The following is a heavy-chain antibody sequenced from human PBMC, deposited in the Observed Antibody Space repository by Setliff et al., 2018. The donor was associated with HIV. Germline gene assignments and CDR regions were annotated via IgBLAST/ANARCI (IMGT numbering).Heavy chain of an antibody. V-gene: IGHV4-59*08. CDR1: GGSISSHY. CDR3: ASRIYYYDESRVLREEGFVP. CDR2: IYYSGST. D-gene: IGHD3-22*01. Sequence: PSETLSLTCTVSGGSISSHYWSWIRQPPGKGLEGIGSIYYSGSTNYNPSLKSRVTISVDTSKNQFSLKLTSVTAADTAMYYCASRIYYYDESRVLREEGFVPWGQGTLVTVSS. J-gene: IGHJ5*02.